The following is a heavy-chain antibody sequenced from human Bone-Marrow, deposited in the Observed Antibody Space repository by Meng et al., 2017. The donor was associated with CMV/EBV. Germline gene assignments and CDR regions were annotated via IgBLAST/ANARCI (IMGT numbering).Heavy chain of an antibody. V-gene: IGHV3-30*02. J-gene: IGHJ4*02. Sequence: LSLIGAVSGFTFSTYGMHWVRQAPGKGLACVAFIRYDGSNKYYADSVKGRFTSSRDNSKNTLYLQMNSLRGEDTAVYYCARNGVRGGWGYYFDYWGQGTLVTVSS. D-gene: IGHD3-10*01. CDR2: IRYDGSNK. CDR3: ARNGVRGGWGYYFDY. CDR1: GFTFSTYG.